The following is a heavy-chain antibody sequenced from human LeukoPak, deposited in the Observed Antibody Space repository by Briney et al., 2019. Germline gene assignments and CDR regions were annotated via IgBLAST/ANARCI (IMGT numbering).Heavy chain of an antibody. Sequence: GGSLRLSCAASGFTFISHSMNWVRQAPGKGLEWVAFIGSRTGNIYYADSVKGRFSISRDNAKDSVYLQMNSLRADDTAVYYCARETEPLDYGDSTNLDYWGQGTLVTVSS. CDR3: ARETEPLDYGDSTNLDY. D-gene: IGHD4/OR15-4a*01. CDR2: IGSRTGNI. CDR1: GFTFISHS. J-gene: IGHJ4*02. V-gene: IGHV3-21*01.